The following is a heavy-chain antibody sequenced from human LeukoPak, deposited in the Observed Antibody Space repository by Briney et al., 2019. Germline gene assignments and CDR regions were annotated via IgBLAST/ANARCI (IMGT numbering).Heavy chain of an antibody. J-gene: IGHJ4*02. D-gene: IGHD6-13*01. CDR1: GFTFSSYW. CDR3: ARYAAAGNLDY. CDR2: IKQDGSEK. V-gene: IGHV3-7*05. Sequence: GGSLRLSCAASGFTFSSYWMSWVRQAPGKGLEWVANIKQDGSEKYCVDSVKGRFTISRDNAKNSLYLQMNSLRAEDTAVYYCARYAAAGNLDYWGQGTLVTVSS.